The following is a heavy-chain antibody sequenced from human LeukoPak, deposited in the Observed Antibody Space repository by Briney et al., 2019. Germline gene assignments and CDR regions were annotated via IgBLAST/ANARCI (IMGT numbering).Heavy chain of an antibody. CDR2: IIPILGIA. V-gene: IGHV1-69*04. CDR1: GGTFSSYA. Sequence: ASVKVSCKASGGTFSSYAISWVRQAPGQGLEWMGRIIPILGIANYAQKFQGRVTITADKSTSTAYMELSSLRSEDTAVYYCARDRGIVGARSPFDYWGQGTLVTVSS. J-gene: IGHJ4*02. CDR3: ARDRGIVGARSPFDY. D-gene: IGHD1-26*01.